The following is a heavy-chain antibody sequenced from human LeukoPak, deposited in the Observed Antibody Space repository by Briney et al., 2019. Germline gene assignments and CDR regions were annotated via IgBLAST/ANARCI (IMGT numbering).Heavy chain of an antibody. CDR1: GFNFNHYI. D-gene: IGHD1-1*01. CDR2: IWYDGNNK. J-gene: IGHJ3*02. Sequence: EGSLRLSCAASGFNFNHYIMHWVRQTPGKGLEWLAVIWYDGNNKYNTDAVKGRFTISRDNSRNTVDLQMNSLRPEDTAVYYCAKGGGPKLKDAFDIWGQGTVVTVSA. V-gene: IGHV3-30*02. CDR3: AKGGGPKLKDAFDI.